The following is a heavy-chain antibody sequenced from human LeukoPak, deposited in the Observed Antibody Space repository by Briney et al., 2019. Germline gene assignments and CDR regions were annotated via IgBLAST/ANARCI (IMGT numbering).Heavy chain of an antibody. D-gene: IGHD5-12*01. CDR2: IHTSRST. J-gene: IGHJ5*02. V-gene: IGHV4-61*02. CDR1: GGSISSSSYY. CDR3: ARGSLRLPFYWFDP. Sequence: PSETLSLTCTVSGGSISSSSYYWSWIRQPAGKGLEWIGRIHTSRSTNYSPSLKSRVTMSVDTSKNQFSLKLSSVTAADTAVYYCARGSLRLPFYWFDPWGQGTLVTVSS.